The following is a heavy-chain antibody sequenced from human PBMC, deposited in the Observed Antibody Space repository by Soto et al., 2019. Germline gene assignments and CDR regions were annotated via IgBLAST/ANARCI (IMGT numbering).Heavy chain of an antibody. Sequence: QVQLVQSGAEVKKPGSSVKVSCKASGGTFSSDSFSWVRQAPGQGLEWMGGIIPMFDTPIYAQKFQDRATITAAESTRTAYMQLSSLRSGDTAVYYCARSGGLDRDFNYWGQGSLVTVSS. CDR1: GGTFSSDS. CDR2: IIPMFDTP. V-gene: IGHV1-69*12. J-gene: IGHJ4*02. D-gene: IGHD2-15*01. CDR3: ARSGGLDRDFNY.